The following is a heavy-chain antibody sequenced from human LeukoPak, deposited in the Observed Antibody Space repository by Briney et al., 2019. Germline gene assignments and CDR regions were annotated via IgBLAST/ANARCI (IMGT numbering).Heavy chain of an antibody. D-gene: IGHD3-3*01. CDR2: IYTSGST. J-gene: IGHJ4*02. CDR3: ARTHTIFGVVAYFDY. CDR1: GGSISSYY. V-gene: IGHV4-4*07. Sequence: SETLSLTCTVSGGSISSYYWSWIRQPAGKGLEWIGRIYTSGSTNYNPSLKSRVTMSVDTSKNQFSLKLSSVTAADTAVYYCARTHTIFGVVAYFDYWGQGTLVTVSS.